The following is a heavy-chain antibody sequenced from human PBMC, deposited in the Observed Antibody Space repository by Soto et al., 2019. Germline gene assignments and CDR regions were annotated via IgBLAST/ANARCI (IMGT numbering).Heavy chain of an antibody. Sequence: EVQLVESGGGLVKPGGSLRLSCAASAFTLSDYDMNWVRQAPGKGLEWVSTISSTGGYKYYADSLKGRFTISRDNAKNSLFLHMNSLRLEDASIYYCARDLRSSALRYFDFWGRGTLVTVSS. V-gene: IGHV3-21*01. CDR2: ISSTGGYK. J-gene: IGHJ2*01. D-gene: IGHD6-19*01. CDR1: AFTLSDYD. CDR3: ARDLRSSALRYFDF.